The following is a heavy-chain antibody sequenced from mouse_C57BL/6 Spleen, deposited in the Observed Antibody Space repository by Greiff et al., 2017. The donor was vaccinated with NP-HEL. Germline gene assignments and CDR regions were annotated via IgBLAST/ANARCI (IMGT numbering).Heavy chain of an antibody. D-gene: IGHD2-4*01. Sequence: EVQRVESGGGLVKPGGSLKLSCAASGFTFSSYAMSWVRQTPEKRLEWVATISDGGSYTYYPDNVKGRFTISRDNAKNNLYLQMSHLKSEDTAMYYCAREGYDYDEFAYWGQGTLVTVSA. CDR2: ISDGGSYT. J-gene: IGHJ3*01. CDR3: AREGYDYDEFAY. CDR1: GFTFSSYA. V-gene: IGHV5-4*01.